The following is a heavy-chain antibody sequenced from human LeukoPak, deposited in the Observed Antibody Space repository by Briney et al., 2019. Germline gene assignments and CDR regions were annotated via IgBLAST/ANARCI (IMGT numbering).Heavy chain of an antibody. CDR3: ARDNTVMVTDY. J-gene: IGHJ4*02. CDR2: INPNSGGT. Sequence: ASVKVSCKASGYTFTGYYMHWVRQAPGQGLEWMGWINPNSGGTKYTQKFQGRVTMTRDTSISTAYMELSRLRSDDTAVYYCARDNTVMVTDYWGQGTLVTVSS. D-gene: IGHD5-18*01. V-gene: IGHV1-2*02. CDR1: GYTFTGYY.